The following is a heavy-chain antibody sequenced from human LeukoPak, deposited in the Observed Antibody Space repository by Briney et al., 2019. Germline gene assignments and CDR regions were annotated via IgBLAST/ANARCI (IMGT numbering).Heavy chain of an antibody. Sequence: SETLSLTCTVSSGSISTSNYYWGWVRQPPGKALEWIGNIFYSGSTYYSPSLKSRVTISLDTSRNQFSLKLNSVTAADTAVYYCANPPTVTSFHYWGQGTLVTVSS. CDR3: ANPPTVTSFHY. CDR1: SGSISTSNYY. V-gene: IGHV4-39*07. J-gene: IGHJ4*02. D-gene: IGHD4-11*01. CDR2: IFYSGST.